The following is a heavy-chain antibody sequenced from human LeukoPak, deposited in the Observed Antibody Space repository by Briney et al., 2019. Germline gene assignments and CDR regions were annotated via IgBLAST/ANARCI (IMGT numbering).Heavy chain of an antibody. CDR2: IDASGST. CDR3: ARKDGDI. D-gene: IGHD5-24*01. V-gene: IGHV4-4*07. Sequence: SETLSLTCTVSGASASSYYWIWIRQPAGRGLEWIGRIDASGSTNYNPSLKSRVTMSVDSSKNQFSLKVSSVTAADTAVYYRARKDGDIWGQGTMVTVSS. J-gene: IGHJ3*02. CDR1: GASASSYY.